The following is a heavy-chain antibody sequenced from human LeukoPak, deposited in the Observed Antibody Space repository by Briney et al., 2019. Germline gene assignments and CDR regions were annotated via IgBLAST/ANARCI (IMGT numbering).Heavy chain of an antibody. CDR1: GFTFSSYG. V-gene: IGHV3-30*02. D-gene: IGHD3-10*01. CDR3: ANLLRSGSYRFYYYMDV. J-gene: IGHJ6*03. Sequence: PGGSLRLSCAASGFTFSSYGMHWVRQAPGKGLEWVAFIRYDGSNKYYADSVKGRFTISRDNSKNTLYLQMNSLRAEDTAVYYCANLLRSGSYRFYYYMDVWGKGTTVTVSS. CDR2: IRYDGSNK.